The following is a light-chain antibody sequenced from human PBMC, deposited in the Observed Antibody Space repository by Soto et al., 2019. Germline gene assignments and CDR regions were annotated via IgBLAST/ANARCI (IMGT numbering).Light chain of an antibody. V-gene: IGKV3-15*01. CDR3: QQYNNWPPIT. CDR1: QSVGSS. CDR2: GAS. J-gene: IGKJ5*01. Sequence: PGERATLSCRASQSVGSSLAWYQQKPGQAPRLLIYGASTRATGIPARFSGSGSGTEFTLTISSLQSEDFAVYYCQQYNNWPPITFGQGTRLEI.